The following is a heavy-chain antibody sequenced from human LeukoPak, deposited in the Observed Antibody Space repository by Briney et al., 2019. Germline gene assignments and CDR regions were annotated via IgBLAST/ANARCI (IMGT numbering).Heavy chain of an antibody. Sequence: GGSLRLSCAASRFTFSNYWMMWVRQAPGQGPEFLANIKPTGSETYYVDPVKGRFTISRDNAKNLLFLQMNSLRGEDTAVYYCGRFGYEAAVDLWGRGTLVTVSS. V-gene: IGHV3-7*01. CDR1: RFTFSNYW. D-gene: IGHD6-13*01. CDR2: IKPTGSET. J-gene: IGHJ4*02. CDR3: GRFGYEAAVDL.